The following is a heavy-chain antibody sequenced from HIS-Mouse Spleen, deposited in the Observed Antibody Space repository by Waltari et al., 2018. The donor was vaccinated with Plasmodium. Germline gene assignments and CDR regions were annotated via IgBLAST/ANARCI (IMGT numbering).Heavy chain of an antibody. CDR2: INHGGST. CDR3: ARVTSSGVYWYFDL. Sequence: QVQLQQWGAGLLKPSETLSLTCAVYGGSFSGYYWSWIRQPPGKGVEWIGEINHGGSTHHNPSRKSRVTISVDTSKNPFSLKLSSVTAADTAVYYCARVTSSGVYWYFDLWGRGTLVTVSS. J-gene: IGHJ2*01. D-gene: IGHD3-3*01. CDR1: GGSFSGYY. V-gene: IGHV4-34*01.